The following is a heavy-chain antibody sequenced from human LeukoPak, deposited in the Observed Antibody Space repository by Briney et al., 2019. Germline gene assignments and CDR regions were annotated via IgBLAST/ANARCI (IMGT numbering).Heavy chain of an antibody. D-gene: IGHD1-1*01. CDR3: ARDFVATTGSSDWDESDY. CDR2: INPKNGGT. V-gene: IGHV1-2*02. J-gene: IGHJ4*02. Sequence: ASVRVSCKASGYTFTGCYIHWVRQAPGQGLEWMAWINPKNGGTNYAQKFQGRVTVTRDTSINTAYMELSRLNSDDTAVYYCARDFVATTGSSDWDESDYWGQGTLVTVSS. CDR1: GYTFTGCY.